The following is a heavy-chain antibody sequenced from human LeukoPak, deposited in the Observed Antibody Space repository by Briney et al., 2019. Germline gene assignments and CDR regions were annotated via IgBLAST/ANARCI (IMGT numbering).Heavy chain of an antibody. CDR2: IYYSGSS. J-gene: IGHJ6*03. D-gene: IGHD3-3*01. CDR3: ARDPHPRMGTIFGVVIPYYMDV. Sequence: SETLSLTCTVSGGSISGYHWSWIRQPPGKGLEWRGYIYYSGSSNYNPSLKSRVTMSADTSKNQFSLKLSSVTAADTAVYYCARDPHPRMGTIFGVVIPYYMDVWGKGTTVTVSS. V-gene: IGHV4-59*01. CDR1: GGSISGYH.